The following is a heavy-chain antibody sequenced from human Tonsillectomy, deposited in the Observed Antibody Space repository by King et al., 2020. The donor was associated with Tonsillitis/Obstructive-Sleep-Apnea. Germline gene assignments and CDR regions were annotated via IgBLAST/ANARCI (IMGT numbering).Heavy chain of an antibody. CDR3: ARGGILSAGAPDF. Sequence: VQLVEFGVEVKKPGESLRISCKGSGYSFTSYWISWVRQMPGKGLEWMGRFDPSDSYTNYSPSFQGHVTISADKSISTAYLQWSSLKASDTAMYYCARGGILSAGAPDFWGQGTLVTVSS. D-gene: IGHD6-13*01. J-gene: IGHJ4*02. CDR2: FDPSDSYT. V-gene: IGHV5-10-1*01. CDR1: GYSFTSYW.